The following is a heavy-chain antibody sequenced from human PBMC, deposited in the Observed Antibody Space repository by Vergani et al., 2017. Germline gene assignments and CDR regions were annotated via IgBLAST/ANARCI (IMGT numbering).Heavy chain of an antibody. CDR2: VFHSGSA. CDR1: GYSISRGYY. Sequence: QVQLQESGPGLVKPSETLSLTCSVSGYSISRGYYWGWIRQLPGRGLEWIATVFHSGSAYYNPSLRRRVTISVETSKNQFSLRLTTLTDADTAVYYCARQFWVSQGVGAFETWGRGTEVSVSS. D-gene: IGHD3-16*01. J-gene: IGHJ3*02. V-gene: IGHV4-38-2*02. CDR3: ARQFWVSQGVGAFET.